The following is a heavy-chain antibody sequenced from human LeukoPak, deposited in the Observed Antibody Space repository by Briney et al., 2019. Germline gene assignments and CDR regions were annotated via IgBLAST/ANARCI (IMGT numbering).Heavy chain of an antibody. Sequence: PSETLSLTCTVSGGSISSGGYYWSWIRQHPGKGLEWIGYIYYSGSTYYNPSLKSRVTISVDTSKNQSSLKLSSVTAADTAVYYCASTRRGYYYDSSAWGQGTLVTVSS. V-gene: IGHV4-31*03. CDR3: ASTRRGYYYDSSA. D-gene: IGHD3-22*01. CDR2: IYYSGST. CDR1: GGSISSGGYY. J-gene: IGHJ5*02.